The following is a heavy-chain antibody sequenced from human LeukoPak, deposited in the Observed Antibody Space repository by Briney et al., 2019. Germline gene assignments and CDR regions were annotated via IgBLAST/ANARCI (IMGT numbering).Heavy chain of an antibody. D-gene: IGHD4-17*01. V-gene: IGHV1-18*01. J-gene: IGHJ4*02. CDR1: GYTFTSYG. Sequence: RASVKVSCKASGYTFTSYGISWVRQDPGQGLEWMGWISAYNGNTNYAQKLQGRVTMTTDTSTRTAYMELRSLRSDDTAVYYCALTQGIYGDWGFDYWGQGTLVTVSS. CDR3: ALTQGIYGDWGFDY. CDR2: ISAYNGNT.